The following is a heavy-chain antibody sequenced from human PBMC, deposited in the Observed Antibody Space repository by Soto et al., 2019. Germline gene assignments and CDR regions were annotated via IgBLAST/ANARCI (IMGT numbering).Heavy chain of an antibody. CDR1: GLTFSTFY. Sequence: PGGSLRLSCAASGLTFSTFYMTWVRQAPGKGLEWVSSISGSGDNTYYADSVKGRFTISRDNSKKTLYLQMNSLRAEDTAVYYCARSLWRGYYPLLPQLYYYGMDVWGQGTTVTVSS. CDR3: ARSLWRGYYPLLPQLYYYGMDV. J-gene: IGHJ6*02. V-gene: IGHV3-23*01. D-gene: IGHD3-3*01. CDR2: ISGSGDNT.